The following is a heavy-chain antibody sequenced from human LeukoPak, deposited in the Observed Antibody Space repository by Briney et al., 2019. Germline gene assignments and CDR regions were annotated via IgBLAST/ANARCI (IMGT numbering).Heavy chain of an antibody. D-gene: IGHD6-19*01. CDR1: GFTFSSYG. CDR3: AKELISEAVAYFEY. Sequence: GGSLRLSCAASGFTFSSYGMHWVRQAPGKGLVWVAVISYDGSNKYYADSVKGRFTISRDNSKNTLYLQMNSLRAEDTAVYYCAKELISEAVAYFEYWGQGTGVSVSS. CDR2: ISYDGSNK. V-gene: IGHV3-30*18. J-gene: IGHJ4*02.